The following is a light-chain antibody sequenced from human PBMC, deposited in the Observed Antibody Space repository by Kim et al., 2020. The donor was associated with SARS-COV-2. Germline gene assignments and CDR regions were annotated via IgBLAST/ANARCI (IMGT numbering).Light chain of an antibody. J-gene: IGKJ3*01. CDR1: QSVTSNY. CDR2: GTS. CDR3: QQYSTSTFT. Sequence: SPGDRATLFCGASQSVTSNYLAWYQQKPGQAPRLLIYGTSIRATGTPDRFSGSGSGTDFTLTISRLEPEDFAVYFCQQYSTSTFTFGPGTKVDIK. V-gene: IGKV3-20*01.